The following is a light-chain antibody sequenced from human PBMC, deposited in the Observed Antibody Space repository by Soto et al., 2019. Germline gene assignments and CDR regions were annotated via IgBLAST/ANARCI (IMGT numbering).Light chain of an antibody. V-gene: IGLV2-14*01. Sequence: QSALTQPASVSGSPGQSITISCTGTSSDVGGYNYVSWYQQHPVKAPKLMIYDVTNRPSVVSDRFSGSKSGNTASLTISGLQAEDEADYYCSSYTSSSTPDVPGTGTKLTVL. CDR1: SSDVGGYNY. CDR2: DVT. J-gene: IGLJ1*01. CDR3: SSYTSSSTPDV.